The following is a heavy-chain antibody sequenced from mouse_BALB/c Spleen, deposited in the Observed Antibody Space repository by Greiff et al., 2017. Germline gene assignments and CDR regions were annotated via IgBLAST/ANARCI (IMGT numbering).Heavy chain of an antibody. Sequence: EVKLLESGPGLVKPSQSLSLTCTVTGYSITSDYAWNWIRQFPGNKLEWMGYISYSGSTSYNPSLKSRISITRDTSKNQFFLQLNSVTTEDTATYYCARLGLRYFDYWGQGTTLTVSS. V-gene: IGHV3-2*02. CDR1: GYSITSDYA. CDR3: ARLGLRYFDY. D-gene: IGHD2-4*01. J-gene: IGHJ2*01. CDR2: ISYSGST.